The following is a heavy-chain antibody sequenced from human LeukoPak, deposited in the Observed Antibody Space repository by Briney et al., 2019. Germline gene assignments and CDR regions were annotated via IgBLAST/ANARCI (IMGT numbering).Heavy chain of an antibody. CDR2: ISGSGGST. CDR3: AKLYDSSGYYQR. Sequence: GGSLRLSCAASGFTFSSYAMSWARQAPGKGLEWVSAISGSGGSTYYADSVKGRFTISRDNSKNTLYLQMNSMRAEDTAVYYCAKLYDSSGYYQRWGQGTLVTVSS. CDR1: GFTFSSYA. J-gene: IGHJ4*02. V-gene: IGHV3-23*01. D-gene: IGHD3-22*01.